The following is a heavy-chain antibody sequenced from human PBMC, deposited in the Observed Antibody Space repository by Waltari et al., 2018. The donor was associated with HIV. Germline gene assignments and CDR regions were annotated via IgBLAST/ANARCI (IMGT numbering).Heavy chain of an antibody. CDR1: GVTFRSHA. CDR2: ISGSGSHT. Sequence: EVQLVQSGGGLVQPGGSLRLSCEASGVTFRSHAMSWVRQAPGKVLWLFSTISGSGSHTYNADSAKGRFTISRDNAENKLFLQMSRLRVEDSALYYCAKDFDTSGLPYVVIDSWGQGTLVTVSS. CDR3: AKDFDTSGLPYVVIDS. D-gene: IGHD5-12*01. V-gene: IGHV3-23*04. J-gene: IGHJ4*02.